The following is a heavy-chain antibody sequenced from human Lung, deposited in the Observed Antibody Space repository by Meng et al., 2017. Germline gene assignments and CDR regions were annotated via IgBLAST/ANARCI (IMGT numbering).Heavy chain of an antibody. V-gene: IGHV1-2*06. D-gene: IGHD6-13*01. Sequence: QVKLLRSAEYVTNHGASVKVTCQPSENNSPAYYQHWVRLAPGHGLEWMGHIDPKSGDTRYEEKFQGRVTMTGDTSIGTAYMELTGLRSDDTALYYCARDEDISAAGKLFGDYWGQGTLVTVSS. CDR1: ENNSPAYY. CDR3: ARDEDISAAGKLFGDY. J-gene: IGHJ4*02. CDR2: IDPKSGDT.